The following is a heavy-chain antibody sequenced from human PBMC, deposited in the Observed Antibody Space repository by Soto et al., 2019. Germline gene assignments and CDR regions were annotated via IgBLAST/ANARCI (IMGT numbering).Heavy chain of an antibody. CDR3: TRDLNHDTGP. D-gene: IGHD2-8*02. V-gene: IGHV4-39*02. CDR2: IYYSGST. CDR1: GGSISSSSYY. Sequence: LEILSLTCTVSGGSISSSSYYWGWIRQPPGKGLEWIGYIYYSGSTYYNPSLKSRVTISVDTSKNSVYLQMNSLRGEDTALYYCTRDLNHDTGPWGQGTQVTVSS. J-gene: IGHJ5*02.